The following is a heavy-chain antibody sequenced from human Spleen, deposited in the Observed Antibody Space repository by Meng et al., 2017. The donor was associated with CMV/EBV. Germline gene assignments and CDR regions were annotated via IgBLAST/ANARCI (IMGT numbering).Heavy chain of an antibody. CDR1: RLDFRNYA. V-gene: IGHV3-23*01. D-gene: IGHD1-1*01. CDR2: ISDNGSRT. J-gene: IGHJ4*02. Sequence: RSRRLCGAAARLDFRNYAKSGGRQAPGKGLEWVAVISDNGSRTSYEESVKGRFTISRDNSKNMLYLQMSSQRAEDTAVYYCSPTGHWGPGTLVTVSS. CDR3: SPTGH.